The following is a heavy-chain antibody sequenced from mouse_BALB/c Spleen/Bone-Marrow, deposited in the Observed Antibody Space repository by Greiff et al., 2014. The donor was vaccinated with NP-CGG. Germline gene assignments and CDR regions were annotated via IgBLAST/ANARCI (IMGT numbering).Heavy chain of an antibody. CDR3: ARSRTGTYFDY. J-gene: IGHJ2*01. Sequence: VQLVESGAELAKPGASVKVSCKASGYTFTSYWMHWVKQRPGQGLEWIGYINPSTGYTEYNQKFKDKATLTADKSSSTAYMQLSSLTSEDSAVYYCARSRTGTYFDYWGQGITLTVSS. D-gene: IGHD4-1*01. CDR2: INPSTGYT. CDR1: GYTFTSYW. V-gene: IGHV1-7*01.